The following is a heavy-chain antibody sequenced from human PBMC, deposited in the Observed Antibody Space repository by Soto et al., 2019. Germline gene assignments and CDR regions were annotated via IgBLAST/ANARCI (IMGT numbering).Heavy chain of an antibody. CDR2: IWYDGSKT. CDR3: ARDHYGYFYGMDV. J-gene: IGHJ6*02. V-gene: IGHV3-33*01. D-gene: IGHD2-2*03. Sequence: QVQLVESGGGVVQPGRYLRLSCTQSGFSFSSYGMHWVRQAPGKGLEWVAVIWYDGSKTYYADSVKGRFTISRDNPNNTLYLQMNSLRAEDTAVYYCARDHYGYFYGMDVWGQGTTVTVSS. CDR1: GFSFSSYG.